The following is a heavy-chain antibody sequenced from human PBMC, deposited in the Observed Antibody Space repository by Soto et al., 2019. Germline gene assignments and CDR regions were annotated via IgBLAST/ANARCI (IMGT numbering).Heavy chain of an antibody. CDR2: ISSSSSTI. CDR1: GFTFSSYS. J-gene: IGHJ4*02. CDR3: ARVPRRRRIEEGAY. Sequence: EVQLVESGGGLVQPGGSLRLSCAASGFTFSSYSMNWVRQAPGKGLEWVSYISSSSSTIYYADSVKGRFTISRDNAKNSLYLQRNSLRAEDTAVYYCARVPRRRRIEEGAYGGQGTLVTAPS. V-gene: IGHV3-48*01.